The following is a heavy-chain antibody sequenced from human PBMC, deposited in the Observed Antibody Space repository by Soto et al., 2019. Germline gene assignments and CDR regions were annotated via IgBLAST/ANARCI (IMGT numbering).Heavy chain of an antibody. CDR1: GFTFSSYR. CDR3: AREGAGNGVHERHWFDS. D-gene: IGHD1-1*01. CDR2: ISSSSSTI. V-gene: IGHV3-48*02. J-gene: IGHJ5*01. Sequence: GWSTKLACASSGFTFSSYRMTLFRKAQGKGLEWISYISSSSSTIYYADSVKGRFTISRDNAKNSLYLQMNSLRDEDTAVYYCAREGAGNGVHERHWFDSWGQGTLVTVSS.